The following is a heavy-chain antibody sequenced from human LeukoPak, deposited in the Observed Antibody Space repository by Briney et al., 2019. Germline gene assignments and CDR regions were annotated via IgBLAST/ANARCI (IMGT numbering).Heavy chain of an antibody. D-gene: IGHD2-15*01. Sequence: SVKVSCKASGGTFSSYAISWVRQAPGQGLEWMGGIIPIFGTANYAQKFQGRVTITADKSTSTAYMEPSSLRSEDTAVYYCARDCSGGSCADYYGMDVWGKGTTVTVSS. V-gene: IGHV1-69*06. CDR2: IIPIFGTA. CDR1: GGTFSSYA. J-gene: IGHJ6*04. CDR3: ARDCSGGSCADYYGMDV.